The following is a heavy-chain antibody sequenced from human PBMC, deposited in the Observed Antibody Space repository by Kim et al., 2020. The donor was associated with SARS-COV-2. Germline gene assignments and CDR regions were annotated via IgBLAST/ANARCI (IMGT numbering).Heavy chain of an antibody. CDR3: ARDGKLGYCSGGSCYSGYYYYYGMDV. V-gene: IGHV3-33*01. D-gene: IGHD2-15*01. J-gene: IGHJ6*02. CDR2: IWYDGSNK. Sequence: GGSLRLSCAASGFTFSSYGMHWVRQAPGKGLEWVAVIWYDGSNKYYADSVKGRFTISRDNSKNTLYLQMNSLRAEDTAVYYCARDGKLGYCSGGSCYSGYYYYYGMDVWGQGTTVTVSS. CDR1: GFTFSSYG.